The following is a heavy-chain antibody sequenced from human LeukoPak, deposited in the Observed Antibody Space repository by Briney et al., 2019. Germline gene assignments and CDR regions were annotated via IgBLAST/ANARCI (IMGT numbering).Heavy chain of an antibody. CDR1: GGSISSYY. J-gene: IGHJ4*02. Sequence: PSETLSLTCTVSGGSISSYYWSWIRQPPGKGLEWIGYIYYSGSTNYNPSLKSRVTISVDTSKNQFSLKLSSVTAADTAVYYCARDNGYYDSSGYYYYYWGQGTLVTVSS. CDR2: IYYSGST. V-gene: IGHV4-59*12. CDR3: ARDNGYYDSSGYYYYY. D-gene: IGHD3-22*01.